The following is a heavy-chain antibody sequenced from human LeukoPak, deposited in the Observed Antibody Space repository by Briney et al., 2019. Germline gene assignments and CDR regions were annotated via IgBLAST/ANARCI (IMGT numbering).Heavy chain of an antibody. CDR1: GXTFSNAW. D-gene: IGHD4-17*01. V-gene: IGHV3-15*01. CDR3: AGDYDHFDV. J-gene: IGHJ2*01. CDR2: IKTKSDGGTT. Sequence: PGGSLRLSCAASGXTFSNAWVNWVRQAPGKGREWVGRIKTKSDGGTTDYTAPVKGRFTISRDDSKNTLYLQMHSLKIEDTAMYYCAGDYDHFDVWGRGTLVTVSS.